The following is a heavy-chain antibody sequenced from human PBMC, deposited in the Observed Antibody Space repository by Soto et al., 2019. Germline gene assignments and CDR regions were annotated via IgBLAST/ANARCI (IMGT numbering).Heavy chain of an antibody. CDR1: GGSISSYY. D-gene: IGHD6-13*01. Sequence: SETLSLTCTVSGGSISSYYWSWIRQPPGKGLEWIGYIYYSGSTNYNPSLKSRVTISVDTSKNQFSLKLSSVTAADTAVYYCARTSPSWSSSQYYFDYWGQGTLVTVS. CDR3: ARTSPSWSSSQYYFDY. J-gene: IGHJ4*02. CDR2: IYYSGST. V-gene: IGHV4-59*01.